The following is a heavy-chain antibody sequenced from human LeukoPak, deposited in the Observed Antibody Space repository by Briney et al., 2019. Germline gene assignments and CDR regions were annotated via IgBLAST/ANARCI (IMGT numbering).Heavy chain of an antibody. Sequence: GGSLRLSCAGSGFTFSSIGMNWVRQAPGKGLEWVSSISSGSSYIYYADSVKGRFTISRDNAMNSLYLQMNSLRAEDTAVYYCARGYCSTTSCYTPDVWGKGTTVAVSS. V-gene: IGHV3-21*01. CDR3: ARGYCSTTSCYTPDV. CDR1: GFTFSSIG. J-gene: IGHJ6*03. D-gene: IGHD2-2*02. CDR2: ISSGSSYI.